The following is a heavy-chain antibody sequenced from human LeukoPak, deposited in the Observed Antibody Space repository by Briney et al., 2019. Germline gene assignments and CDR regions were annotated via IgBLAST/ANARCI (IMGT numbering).Heavy chain of an antibody. CDR1: GFTFSTYA. J-gene: IGHJ4*02. CDR2: ITDSGGNT. D-gene: IGHD2-8*01. CDR3: SRAGHCTNGICYTPDFDY. Sequence: PGGSLRLSCAASGFTFSTYAMSWVRQAPGKGLEWVSAITDSGGNTYYAAPVKGRFTISRDNSRNTLYLQMNTLRAEDTAVYYCSRAGHCTNGICYTPDFDYWAREPWSPSPQ. V-gene: IGHV3-23*01.